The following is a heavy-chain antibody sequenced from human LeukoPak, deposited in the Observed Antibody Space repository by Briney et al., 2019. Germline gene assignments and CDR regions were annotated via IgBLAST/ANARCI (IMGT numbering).Heavy chain of an antibody. V-gene: IGHV3-23*01. CDR2: MSGSGGTT. CDR3: AKVGGYYYESSGPYYFDY. D-gene: IGHD3-22*01. J-gene: IGHJ4*02. CDR1: GFTFTNDF. Sequence: GGSLRLSCAASGFTFTNDFMNWVRQAPGKRLEWVSAMSGSGGTTYYADSVKGRFTISRDNSKNTLYLQMNSLRAEDTAVYYCAKVGGYYYESSGPYYFDYWGQGTLVTVSS.